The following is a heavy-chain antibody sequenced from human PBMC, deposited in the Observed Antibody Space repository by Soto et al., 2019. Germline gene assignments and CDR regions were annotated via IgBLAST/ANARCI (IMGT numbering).Heavy chain of an antibody. J-gene: IGHJ6*02. CDR2: IDPSDSYT. Sequence: GESLKISCKGSGYSFTSYWISWVRQMPGKGLEWMGRIDPSDSYTNYSPSFQGHVTISADKPISTAYLQWSSLKASDTAMYYCATVYSYGYVETPFYYYYGMDVWGQGTTVTVSS. D-gene: IGHD5-18*01. CDR1: GYSFTSYW. CDR3: ATVYSYGYVETPFYYYYGMDV. V-gene: IGHV5-10-1*01.